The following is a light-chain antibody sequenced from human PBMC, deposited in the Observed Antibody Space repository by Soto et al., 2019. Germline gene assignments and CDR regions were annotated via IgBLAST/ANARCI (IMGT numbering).Light chain of an antibody. CDR2: TND. CDR3: AAWDDSLRGWV. V-gene: IGLV1-47*02. Sequence: QSVLTQPPSASGTPGQRVTISCSGSSSNIGSNYVYWYQQLPGTAPKLLIYTNDQRLSGVPDRFSGSKSGTSASLAISGLRSEDEADYYCAAWDDSLRGWVFGGGTKVTVL. CDR1: SSNIGSNY. J-gene: IGLJ3*02.